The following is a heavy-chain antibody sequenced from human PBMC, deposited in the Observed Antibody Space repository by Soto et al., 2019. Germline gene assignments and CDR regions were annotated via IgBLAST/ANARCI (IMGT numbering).Heavy chain of an antibody. CDR1: GFTFSSYA. V-gene: IGHV3-23*01. CDR3: AKGILVKPPGTRAFDI. J-gene: IGHJ3*02. CDR2: IGGSGST. Sequence: EVQLLESGGGLVQPGGSLRLSCAASGFTFSSYAMSWVRQAPGKGLEWVSTIGGSGSTYYADSVKGRFTISRDNSNNALYLQMNRLRAGDTAVYYCAKGILVKPPGTRAFDIWGQGTMVIVSS. D-gene: IGHD6-13*01.